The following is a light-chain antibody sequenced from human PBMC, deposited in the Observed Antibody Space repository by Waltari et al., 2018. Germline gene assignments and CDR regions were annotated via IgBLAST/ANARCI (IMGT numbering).Light chain of an antibody. V-gene: IGLV4-69*01. CDR1: RGHSDYA. J-gene: IGLJ3*02. CDR2: VNSGGSH. CDR3: HTGGFGIWV. Sequence: QLILPKSLSASSALVAPVKLTCTLSRGHSDYAIVWYQPEPENGPRYLMKVNSGGSHIKGDGIPDRFAGSSSGAGRYLSISSLQSEDEADYYCHTGGFGIWVFGGGTKLTVL.